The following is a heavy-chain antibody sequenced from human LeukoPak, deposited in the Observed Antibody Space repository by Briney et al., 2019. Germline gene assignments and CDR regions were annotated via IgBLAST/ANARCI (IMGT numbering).Heavy chain of an antibody. V-gene: IGHV3-13*01. CDR1: GFTFSSYD. J-gene: IGHJ5*02. D-gene: IGHD6-6*01. Sequence: GGSLRLSCAASGFTFSSYDMHWVRQATGKGLEWVSVIGTAGDTYYPGSVKGRFTISRENAKNSLYLQMNSLRAGDTAVYYCARGPGQFVRTPPRGWFDPWGQGTLVTVSS. CDR3: ARGPGQFVRTPPRGWFDP. CDR2: IGTAGDT.